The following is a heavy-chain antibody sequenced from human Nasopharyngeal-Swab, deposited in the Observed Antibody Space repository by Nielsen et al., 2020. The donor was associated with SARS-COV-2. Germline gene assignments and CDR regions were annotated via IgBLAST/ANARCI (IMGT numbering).Heavy chain of an antibody. J-gene: IGHJ4*02. CDR2: IYYTGST. CDR3: ARAPLTIFEYYFDY. Sequence: GSLRLSCTVSGGSVSSGSYYWSWLRQPPGKGLEWIGYIYYTGSTNYNASLKSRVTISADTSKNQFSLKLSSVTAADTAVYYCARAPLTIFEYYFDYWGQGTLVTVSS. V-gene: IGHV4-61*01. D-gene: IGHD3-9*01. CDR1: GGSVSSGSYY.